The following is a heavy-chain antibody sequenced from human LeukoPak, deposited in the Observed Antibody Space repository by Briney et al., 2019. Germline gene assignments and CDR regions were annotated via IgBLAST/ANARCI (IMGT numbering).Heavy chain of an antibody. CDR2: ISAYNGNT. D-gene: IGHD1-26*01. Sequence: GASVKVSCKASGYTFTSYGISLVRQAPGQGLEWMGWISAYNGNTNYAQKLQGRVTMTTDTYTSTAYMEMRRLRSDDTAVYYCARGIVGATDFDYWGQGTLVTVSS. CDR1: GYTFTSYG. CDR3: ARGIVGATDFDY. V-gene: IGHV1-18*01. J-gene: IGHJ4*02.